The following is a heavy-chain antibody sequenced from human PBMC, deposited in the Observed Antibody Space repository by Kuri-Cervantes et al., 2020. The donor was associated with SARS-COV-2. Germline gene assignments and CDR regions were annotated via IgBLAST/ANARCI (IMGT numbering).Heavy chain of an antibody. Sequence: GGSLRLSCAASGFTFDDYAMHWVRQAPGKGLEWVSGISWNSGSIGYADSVKGRFTISRDNAKNSLYLQMNSLRAEDTALYYCVENRYNWNYGFWFDPWGQGTLVTVSS. V-gene: IGHV3-9*01. CDR3: VENRYNWNYGFWFDP. CDR2: ISWNSGSI. J-gene: IGHJ5*02. D-gene: IGHD1-7*01. CDR1: GFTFDDYA.